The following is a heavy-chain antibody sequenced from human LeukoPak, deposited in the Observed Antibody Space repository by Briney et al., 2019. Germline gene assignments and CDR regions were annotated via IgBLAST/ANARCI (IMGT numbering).Heavy chain of an antibody. CDR2: IKGDEMTT. V-gene: IGHV3-74*01. CDR1: GFTFTTYW. Sequence: GGSLRLSCAASGFTFTTYWMHWVRQAPGKGLEWLSRIKGDEMTTNYADSVEGRFTISRDNAKNTVYLEINSLRAEDTAVYYCARGGLFAYYFDHWGQGTLVTVSS. J-gene: IGHJ4*02. CDR3: ARGGLFAYYFDH. D-gene: IGHD3-10*02.